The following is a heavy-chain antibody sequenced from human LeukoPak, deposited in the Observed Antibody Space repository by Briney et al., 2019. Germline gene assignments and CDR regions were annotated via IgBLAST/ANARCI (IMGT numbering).Heavy chain of an antibody. CDR3: ARRGYYDSSGYYNFDY. Sequence: GESLKISCKGSGYSFTNYWIAWVRQMPGKGLEWMGIIYPGDSDTRYSPSFQGQVTISADKSISTAYLQWSSLKASDTAMYHCARRGYYDSSGYYNFDYWGQGTLVTVSS. D-gene: IGHD3-22*01. J-gene: IGHJ4*02. CDR2: IYPGDSDT. V-gene: IGHV5-51*01. CDR1: GYSFTNYW.